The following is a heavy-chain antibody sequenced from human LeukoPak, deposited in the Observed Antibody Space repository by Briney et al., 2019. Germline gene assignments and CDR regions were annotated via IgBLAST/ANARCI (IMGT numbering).Heavy chain of an antibody. D-gene: IGHD6-19*01. CDR1: GGTFSSYA. CDR3: ARESSGWANWFDP. J-gene: IGHJ5*02. CDR2: IIPIFGTA. Sequence: GSSVKVSCKASGGTFSSYAISWVRQAPGQGLERMGGIIPIFGTANYAQKFQGRVTITADESTSTAYMELSSLRSEDTAVYYCARESSGWANWFDPWGQGTLVTVSS. V-gene: IGHV1-69*01.